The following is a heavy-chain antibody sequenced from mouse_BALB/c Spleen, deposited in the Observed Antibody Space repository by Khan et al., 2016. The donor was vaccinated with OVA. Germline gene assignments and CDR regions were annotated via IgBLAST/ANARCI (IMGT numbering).Heavy chain of an antibody. D-gene: IGHD2-10*01. J-gene: IGHJ4*01. CDR3: ARQPYYHYNIMDY. Sequence: QVQLKESGPGLVAPSQSLSITCTISGFSLTNYGVHWVRHPPGKGLEWLVVIWNDGNTAYNSALKSRLTIRKENSKSQVFLKMNSLQTDDTAMYFGARQPYYHYNIMDYWGQVTSVTVAS. CDR2: IWNDGNT. V-gene: IGHV2-6-1*01. CDR1: GFSLTNYG.